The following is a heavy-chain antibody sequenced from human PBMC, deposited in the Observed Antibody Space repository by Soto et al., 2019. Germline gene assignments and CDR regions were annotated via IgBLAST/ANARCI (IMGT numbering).Heavy chain of an antibody. D-gene: IGHD2-2*01. CDR2: IIPIFGTA. V-gene: IGHV1-69*12. CDR1: GGTFSSYA. Sequence: QVQLVQSGAEVKKPGSSVKVCCKASGGTFSSYAISWVRQAPGQGLEWMGGIIPIFGTANYAQKFQGRVTITADESTSTAYMEVSSLRSEDTAVYYCARHVPAAGYYYGMDVWGQGTTVTVSS. J-gene: IGHJ6*02. CDR3: ARHVPAAGYYYGMDV.